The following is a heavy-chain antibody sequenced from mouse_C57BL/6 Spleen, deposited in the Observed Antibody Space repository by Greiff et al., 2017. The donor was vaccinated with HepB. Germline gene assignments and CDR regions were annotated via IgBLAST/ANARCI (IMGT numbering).Heavy chain of an antibody. Sequence: QVQLQQSGAELVRPGASVKLSCKASGYTFTDYYINWVKQRPGQGLEWIARIYPGSGNTYYNEKFKGKATLTAEKSSSTAYMQLSSLTSEDSAVYCCARINYGFDYWGQGTTLTVSS. V-gene: IGHV1-76*01. CDR2: IYPGSGNT. CDR3: ARINYGFDY. D-gene: IGHD1-1*01. CDR1: GYTFTDYY. J-gene: IGHJ2*01.